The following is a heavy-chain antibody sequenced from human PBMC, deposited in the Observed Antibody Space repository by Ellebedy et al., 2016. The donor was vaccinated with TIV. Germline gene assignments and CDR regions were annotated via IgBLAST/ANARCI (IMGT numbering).Heavy chain of an antibody. CDR3: ARGSGPEWLSYYYYYYMDV. CDR1: GFTFSSYA. V-gene: IGHV3-64*02. D-gene: IGHD3-3*01. Sequence: GGSLRLSXAASGFTFSSYAMHWVRQAPGKGLEYVSAISSNGGSTYYADSVKGRFTISRDNSKNTLYLQMGSLRAEDMAVYYCARGSGPEWLSYYYYYYMDVWGKGTTVTVSS. CDR2: ISSNGGST. J-gene: IGHJ6*03.